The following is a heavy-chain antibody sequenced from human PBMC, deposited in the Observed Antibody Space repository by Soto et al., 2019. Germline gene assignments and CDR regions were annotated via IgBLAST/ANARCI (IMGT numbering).Heavy chain of an antibody. CDR3: ARVYSDILTGSEEDAFDI. Sequence: ASVKVSCKASGYTFTSYDINWVRQATGQGLEWMGWMNPNSGNTGYARKFQGRVTMTRNTSISTAYMELSSLRSDDTAVYYCARVYSDILTGSEEDAFDIWGQGTMDTVSS. J-gene: IGHJ3*02. V-gene: IGHV1-8*01. CDR1: GYTFTSYD. CDR2: MNPNSGNT. D-gene: IGHD3-9*01.